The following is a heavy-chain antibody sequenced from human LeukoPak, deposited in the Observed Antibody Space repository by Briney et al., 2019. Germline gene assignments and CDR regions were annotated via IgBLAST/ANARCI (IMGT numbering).Heavy chain of an antibody. D-gene: IGHD2-2*01. Sequence: GSLRLSCAASGFTFSSYAMSWVRQAPGKGLEWVSAISGSGGSTYYADSVKGRFTISRDNSKNTLYLQMNSLRAEDTAVYYCAKEGLIVVVPAAMGDYWGQGTLVTVSS. V-gene: IGHV3-23*01. CDR1: GFTFSSYA. J-gene: IGHJ4*02. CDR3: AKEGLIVVVPAAMGDY. CDR2: ISGSGGST.